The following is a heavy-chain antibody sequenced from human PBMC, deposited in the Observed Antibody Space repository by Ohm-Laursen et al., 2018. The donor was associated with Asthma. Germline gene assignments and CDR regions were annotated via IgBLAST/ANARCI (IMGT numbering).Heavy chain of an antibody. V-gene: IGHV4-39*01. CDR3: ASIAGSYFRRASDV. J-gene: IGHJ3*01. D-gene: IGHD1-26*01. CDR1: GGSISGSSYY. CDR2: VYFSGSA. Sequence: SETLSLTCTVSGGSISGSSYYWGWVRQPPGKGLEWIGSVYFSGSAYYSPSLKSRVLLSVDTSRNQFSLKVYSVTVADTAVYYCASIAGSYFRRASDVWGHGTRVTVSA.